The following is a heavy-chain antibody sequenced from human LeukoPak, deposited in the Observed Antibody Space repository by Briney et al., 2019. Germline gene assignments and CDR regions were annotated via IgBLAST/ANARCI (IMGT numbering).Heavy chain of an antibody. Sequence: GRSLRHSCAASGFTFSSYGMHWVRQAPGKGLEWVAVISYDGSSKYYADSVKGRFTISRDNSKNTLYLQMNSLRAEDTAVYYCAKGSHRIQLWLRGENFDYWGQGTLVTVSP. CDR1: GFTFSSYG. CDR3: AKGSHRIQLWLRGENFDY. J-gene: IGHJ4*02. D-gene: IGHD5-18*01. V-gene: IGHV3-30*18. CDR2: ISYDGSSK.